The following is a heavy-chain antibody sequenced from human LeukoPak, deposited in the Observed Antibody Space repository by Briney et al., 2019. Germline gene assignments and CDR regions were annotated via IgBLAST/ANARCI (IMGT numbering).Heavy chain of an antibody. Sequence: SETLSLTCTVSGGSISSGSYYWSWIRQPAGKGLEWIGRTYTSGSTNYNPSLKSRVTISVDTSKNQFSLKLSSVTAADTAVYYCARDRAAAGAFDIWGQGTMVTVSS. CDR3: ARDRAAAGAFDI. CDR2: TYTSGST. J-gene: IGHJ3*02. V-gene: IGHV4-61*02. D-gene: IGHD6-13*01. CDR1: GGSISSGSYY.